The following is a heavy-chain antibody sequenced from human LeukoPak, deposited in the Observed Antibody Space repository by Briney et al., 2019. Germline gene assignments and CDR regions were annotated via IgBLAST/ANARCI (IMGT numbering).Heavy chain of an antibody. CDR2: ISSSSSYI. D-gene: IGHD5-24*01. CDR3: ARDSGRDGYNCDDAFDI. V-gene: IGHV3-21*01. CDR1: GFTFSSYG. Sequence: GGSLRLSCAASGFTFSSYGMNWVRQAPGKGLEWVSSISSSSSYIYYADSVKGRFTISRDNAKNSLYLQMNSLRAEDTAVYYCARDSGRDGYNCDDAFDIWGQGTMVTVSS. J-gene: IGHJ3*02.